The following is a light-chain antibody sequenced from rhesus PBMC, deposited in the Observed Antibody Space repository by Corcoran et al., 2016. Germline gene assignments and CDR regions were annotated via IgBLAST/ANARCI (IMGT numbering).Light chain of an antibody. J-gene: IGKJ4*01. CDR2: DAS. Sequence: EIVMTQSPATLSLSPGERATLSCRASQSVSSNLAWYQQKPGIAPRLLIYDASNKATGIPDRFSGSGSGTDFTLTINSLEPEDVGVYYCQQESNWPLTFGGGTKVDIK. V-gene: IGKV3-35*01. CDR3: QQESNWPLT. CDR1: QSVSSN.